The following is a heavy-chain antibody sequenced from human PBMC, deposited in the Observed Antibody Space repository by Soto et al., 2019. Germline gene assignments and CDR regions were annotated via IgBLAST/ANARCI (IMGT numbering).Heavy chain of an antibody. V-gene: IGHV3-74*01. CDR3: ARVDNSGSDYGGSFDY. CDR1: GFTFSSYW. D-gene: IGHD1-26*01. CDR2: INSDGSST. Sequence: GGSLRLSCAASGFTFSSYWMHWVRQAPGKGLVWVSRINSDGSSTSYADSVKGRFTISRDNAKNTLYLQMNSLRAEDTAVYYCARVDNSGSDYGGSFDYWGQGTLVTVSS. J-gene: IGHJ4*02.